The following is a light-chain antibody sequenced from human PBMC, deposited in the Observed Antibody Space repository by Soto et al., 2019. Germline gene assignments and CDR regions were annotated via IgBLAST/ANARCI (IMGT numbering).Light chain of an antibody. CDR2: EVS. CDR3: SSYTSSSTPVV. Sequence: QSALTQPASVSGSPGQSITISFTGTSSDVGGYNYVSWYQQHPGKAPKLMIYEVSNRPSGVSNRFSGSKSRNTASLTISGLQAEDEADYYCSSYTSSSTPVVFGGGTKLTVL. CDR1: SSDVGGYNY. J-gene: IGLJ2*01. V-gene: IGLV2-14*01.